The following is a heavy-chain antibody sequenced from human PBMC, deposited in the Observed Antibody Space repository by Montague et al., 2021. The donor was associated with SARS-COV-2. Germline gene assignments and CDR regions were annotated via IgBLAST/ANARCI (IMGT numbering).Heavy chain of an antibody. D-gene: IGHD6-13*01. CDR3: ARFPSSSWYRGFDY. Sequence: SETLSLTCAVYGGSFSGYYWSWIRQPPGKGLEWIGEINHSGSTNYNPSLQSRVTISVDTSKNQFSLKLSSVTAAATAVYYCARFPSSSWYRGFDYWGQGTLVTVSS. V-gene: IGHV4-34*01. J-gene: IGHJ4*02. CDR2: INHSGST. CDR1: GGSFSGYY.